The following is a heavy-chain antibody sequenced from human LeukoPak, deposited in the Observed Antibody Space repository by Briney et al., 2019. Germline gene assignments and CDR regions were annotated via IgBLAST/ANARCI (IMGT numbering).Heavy chain of an antibody. CDR3: VREGITKAFDL. Sequence: ASVTVSCKASGFTFTDYYMHWVRLAPGQGLEWMGYINPHSGVTSFPQKFRGRVTLTTDTSISAAYMELSSLIADDTAMYYCVREGITKAFDLWGQGALVTASS. CDR2: INPHSGVT. J-gene: IGHJ4*02. CDR1: GFTFTDYY. D-gene: IGHD1-14*01. V-gene: IGHV1-2*02.